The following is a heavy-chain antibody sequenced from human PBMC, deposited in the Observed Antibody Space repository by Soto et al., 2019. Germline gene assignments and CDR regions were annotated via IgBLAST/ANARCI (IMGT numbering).Heavy chain of an antibody. Sequence: SETLSLTCTVSGGSISSGGYYRSWIRQHPGKGLEWIGYIYYSGSTYYNPSLKSRVTISVDTSKNQFSLKLSSVTAADTAVYYCARARPRQQLAPYGMDVWGQGTTVTVSS. CDR2: IYYSGST. V-gene: IGHV4-31*03. CDR1: GGSISSGGYY. CDR3: ARARPRQQLAPYGMDV. D-gene: IGHD6-13*01. J-gene: IGHJ6*02.